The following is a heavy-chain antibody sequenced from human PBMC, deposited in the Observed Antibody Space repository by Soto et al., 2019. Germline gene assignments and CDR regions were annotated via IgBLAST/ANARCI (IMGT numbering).Heavy chain of an antibody. CDR2: TYYRSKWYN. CDR3: AREIEYSGYDPSNYYYYGMDV. CDR1: GDSVSSNSAA. J-gene: IGHJ6*02. D-gene: IGHD5-12*01. Sequence: SQTLSLTCAISGDSVSSNSAAWNWIRQSPSRGLEWLGRTYYRSKWYNDYAVSVKSRITINPDTSKNRFSLQLNSVTPEDTAVYYCAREIEYSGYDPSNYYYYGMDVWGQGTTVTVSS. V-gene: IGHV6-1*01.